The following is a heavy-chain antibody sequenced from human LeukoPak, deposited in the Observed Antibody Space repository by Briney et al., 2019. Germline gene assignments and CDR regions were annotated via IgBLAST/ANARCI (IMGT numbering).Heavy chain of an antibody. CDR3: ARGARGILTYFDY. Sequence: PGGSLRLSCAASGVTFNSYAMGWVRQFPGKGLEWVSAISGSGGSTYYADSVKGRFTISRDNSKNTLYLQMNSLRAEDTAVYYCARGARGILTYFDYWGQGTLVTVSS. CDR1: GVTFNSYA. V-gene: IGHV3-23*01. J-gene: IGHJ4*02. D-gene: IGHD3-9*01. CDR2: ISGSGGST.